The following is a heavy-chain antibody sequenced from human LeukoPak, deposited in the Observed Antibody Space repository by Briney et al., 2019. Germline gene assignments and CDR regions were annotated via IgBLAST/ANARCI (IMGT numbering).Heavy chain of an antibody. Sequence: SETLSLTCAVSGYSISSGYFWSWIRQPPGKGLGWIGGIGHSGSTYYNPSLKSRITISTDTSKNRFSLRLSSVTAADTAVYYCARLNTGVLSSRTNNWFDPWGQGTLVTVSS. CDR1: GYSISSGYF. CDR3: ARLNTGVLSSRTNNWFDP. D-gene: IGHD6-13*01. V-gene: IGHV4-38-2*01. CDR2: IGHSGST. J-gene: IGHJ5*02.